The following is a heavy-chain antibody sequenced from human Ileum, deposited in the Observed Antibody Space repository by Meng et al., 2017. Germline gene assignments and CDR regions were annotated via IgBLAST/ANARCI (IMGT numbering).Heavy chain of an antibody. V-gene: IGHV4-31*03. CDR1: GASLRTGGYY. D-gene: IGHD5/OR15-5a*01. CDR3: TRGGFGYSVPFDF. Sequence: QVQLQESGPGLVKPSQTLSLTCRVSGASLRTGGYYWGWIRQQPGKGMEWIGYSYYDGSSYYNTSRKSSPIISLDESKSKFSLRLTSMTAADTAMYYCTRGGFGYSVPFDFWGQGTLVTVSS. J-gene: IGHJ4*02. CDR2: SYYDGSS.